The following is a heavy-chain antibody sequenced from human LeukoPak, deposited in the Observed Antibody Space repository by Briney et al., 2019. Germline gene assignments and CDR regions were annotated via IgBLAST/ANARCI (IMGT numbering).Heavy chain of an antibody. CDR1: GVSISNYY. J-gene: IGHJ2*01. Sequence: TSETLSLTCTVSGVSISNYYWSWIRQPPGKGLEWIGEINHSGRTNYNPSLKSRVTTSVDTSKSQFSLKLRSVTAADTAVYYCARVRDSGSSDWYFDLWGRGTLVTVSS. CDR3: ARVRDSGSSDWYFDL. CDR2: INHSGRT. V-gene: IGHV4-34*01. D-gene: IGHD3-10*01.